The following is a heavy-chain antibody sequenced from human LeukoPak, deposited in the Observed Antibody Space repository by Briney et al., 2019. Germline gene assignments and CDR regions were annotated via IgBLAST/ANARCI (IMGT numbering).Heavy chain of an antibody. CDR1: GGSISSYY. D-gene: IGHD3-22*01. Sequence: ASGTQSLTCTVSGGSISSYYWSWIRQPPGKGLEWIGYIYYSGSTNYNPSLKSRVTISVDTSKNQFSLKLSSVTAADTAVYYCARDYYDSSGYWHDAFDIWGQGTMVTVSS. V-gene: IGHV4-59*01. J-gene: IGHJ3*02. CDR3: ARDYYDSSGYWHDAFDI. CDR2: IYYSGST.